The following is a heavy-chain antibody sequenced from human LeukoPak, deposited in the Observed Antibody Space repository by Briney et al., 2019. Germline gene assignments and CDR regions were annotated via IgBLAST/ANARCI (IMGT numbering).Heavy chain of an antibody. D-gene: IGHD3-16*01. Sequence: GGSLRLSRAASGFTFSSYAMSWVRQAPGKGLEWVSAISGSGGSTYYADSVKGRFTISRDNSKNTLYLQMNSLRAEDTAVYYCAKPIIVGEYRGWGQGTLVTVSS. CDR2: ISGSGGST. V-gene: IGHV3-23*01. CDR1: GFTFSSYA. CDR3: AKPIIVGEYRG. J-gene: IGHJ4*02.